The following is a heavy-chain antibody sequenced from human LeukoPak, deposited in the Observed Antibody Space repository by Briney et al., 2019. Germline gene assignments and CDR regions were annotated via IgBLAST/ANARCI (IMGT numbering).Heavy chain of an antibody. J-gene: IGHJ4*02. CDR2: VTGNGGST. V-gene: IGHV3-23*01. CDR1: GFTFSNYA. Sequence: GGSLRLSCAASGFTFSNYAMSWVRQAPGKGLEWVSSVTGNGGSTYYADSVKGRFSISRDNPQSTLYLQMNRLRAEDTAIYYCAKEYHTTDSTSDSFDYWGQGTLVTVSS. CDR3: AKEYHTTDSTSDSFDY. D-gene: IGHD2-2*01.